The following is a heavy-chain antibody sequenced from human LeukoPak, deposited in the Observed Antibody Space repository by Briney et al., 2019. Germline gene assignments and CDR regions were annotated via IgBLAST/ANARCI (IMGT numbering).Heavy chain of an antibody. CDR1: GYTFTGYY. CDR2: INPNSGGT. CDR3: ARGTTGTTLLDY. J-gene: IGHJ4*02. Sequence: GSVNVSCKASGYTFTGYYMHWVRQAPGQGLEWMGWINPNSGGTNYAQKFQGRVTMTRDTSISAAYMELSRLRSDGTAVYYCARGTTGTTLLDYWGQGTLVTVSS. V-gene: IGHV1-2*02. D-gene: IGHD1-1*01.